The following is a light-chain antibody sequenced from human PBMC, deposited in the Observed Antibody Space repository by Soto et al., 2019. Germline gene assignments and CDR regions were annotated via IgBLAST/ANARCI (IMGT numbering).Light chain of an antibody. J-gene: IGLJ1*01. CDR1: SSDVGAYDY. Sequence: SALPQPASVSGPPGQSIAISCTGTSSDVGAYDYVSWYQQHPDRAPRLVIYEVSNRPSGVSNRFSGSKSVNTATRTISGLQAEDEADYYCASHTTTNTRVFGTGPKVTAL. CDR2: EVS. CDR3: ASHTTTNTRV. V-gene: IGLV2-14*03.